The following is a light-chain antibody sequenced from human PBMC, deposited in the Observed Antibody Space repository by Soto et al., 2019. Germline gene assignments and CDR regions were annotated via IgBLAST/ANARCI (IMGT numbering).Light chain of an antibody. J-gene: IGLJ1*01. Sequence: QSALTQPRSVSGSPGQSVTLSCTGTSSDVGSYNYVSWYQQHPGKAPKLMIDDVNKRPSGVPDRFSGSRSGNTAYLTISGLQVEDEAEYFCFSFTTTSTHVFGTGTKLTVL. CDR3: FSFTTTSTHV. V-gene: IGLV2-11*01. CDR2: DVN. CDR1: SSDVGSYNY.